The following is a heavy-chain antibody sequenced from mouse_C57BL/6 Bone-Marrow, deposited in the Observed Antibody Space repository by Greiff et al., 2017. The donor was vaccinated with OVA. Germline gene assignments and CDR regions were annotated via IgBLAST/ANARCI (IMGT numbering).Heavy chain of an antibody. CDR2: IYPRSGNT. Sequence: QVQLKESGAELARPGASVKLSCKASGYTFTSYGISWVKQRTGQGLEWIGEIYPRSGNTYYNEKFKGKATLTADKSYSTAYMELRSLTSEDSAVYFCARGGGYSYAMDYWGQGTSVTVSS. D-gene: IGHD2-3*01. CDR3: ARGGGYSYAMDY. V-gene: IGHV1-81*01. CDR1: GYTFTSYG. J-gene: IGHJ4*01.